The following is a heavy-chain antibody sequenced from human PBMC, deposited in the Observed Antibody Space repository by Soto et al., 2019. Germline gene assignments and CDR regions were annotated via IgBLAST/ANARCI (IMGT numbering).Heavy chain of an antibody. Sequence: PGGSLRLSCAAPGFTLSSHNMNWVRQAPGMWFVCVSFISSSIITIYYADSVKGRFTISRDISRNTLYLQMNSLRAGDSAKFYWAKEGTSGLYYFDYWGPGTLVTVSS. D-gene: IGHD6-19*01. CDR3: AKEGTSGLYYFDY. V-gene: IGHV3-48*01. CDR1: GFTLSSHN. J-gene: IGHJ4*02. CDR2: ISSSIITI.